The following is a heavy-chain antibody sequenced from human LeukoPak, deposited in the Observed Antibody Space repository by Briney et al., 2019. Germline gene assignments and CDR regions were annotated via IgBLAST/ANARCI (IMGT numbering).Heavy chain of an antibody. Sequence: GGSLRLSCAASGFTFSSYAMSWVRQAPGKGLEWVSAISGSGGSTYYADSVKGRFTISRDNSKNTLYLQMNSLRAEDTAVYYCAKDVLGRYSYTKRGAFDIWGQGTMVTVSS. J-gene: IGHJ3*02. CDR1: GFTFSSYA. CDR2: ISGSGGST. V-gene: IGHV3-23*01. D-gene: IGHD5-18*01. CDR3: AKDVLGRYSYTKRGAFDI.